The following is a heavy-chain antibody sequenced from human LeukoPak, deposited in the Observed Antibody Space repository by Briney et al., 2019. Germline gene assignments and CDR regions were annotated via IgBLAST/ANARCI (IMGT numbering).Heavy chain of an antibody. CDR3: ARDPKRGFNYGWGAFDI. CDR2: ISHDGNNK. CDR1: GFTFSNCA. J-gene: IGHJ3*02. D-gene: IGHD5-18*01. Sequence: GGSLRLSCAASGFTFSNCALHWVRQAPGKGLEWVAIISHDGNNKYYADSVKGRFIISRDNSKNTLYLQMNSLRVEDTAVYFCARDPKRGFNYGWGAFDIWGQGTMVSVSS. V-gene: IGHV3-30-3*01.